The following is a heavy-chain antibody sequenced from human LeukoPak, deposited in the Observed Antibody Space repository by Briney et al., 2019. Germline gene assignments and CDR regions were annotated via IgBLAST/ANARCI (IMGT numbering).Heavy chain of an antibody. CDR3: ARSLSWSYFGVDV. CDR2: ISGSGSTI. D-gene: IGHD3-3*01. J-gene: IGHJ6*02. Sequence: GGSLRLSCAASGFTFSNYAMNWVRQAPGKGLEWVSYISGSGSTIYYADSVKGRFTISRDNAKNSLYLQMSSLRGEDTAVYYCARSLSWSYFGVDVWGPGTTVTVSS. V-gene: IGHV3-48*03. CDR1: GFTFSNYA.